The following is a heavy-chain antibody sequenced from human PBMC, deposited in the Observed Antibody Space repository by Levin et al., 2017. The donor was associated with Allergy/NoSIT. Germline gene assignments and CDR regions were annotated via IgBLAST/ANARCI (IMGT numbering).Heavy chain of an antibody. D-gene: IGHD3-10*01. CDR3: ARDNIGLPDAFDI. CDR1: GFTFDDYA. V-gene: IGHV3-9*01. Sequence: GGSLRLSCAASGFTFDDYAMHWVRQAPGKGLEWVSGISWNSGSIGYADSVKGRFTISRDNAKNSLYLQMNSLRTEDAALYYCARDNIGLPDAFDIWGQGTMVIVSS. J-gene: IGHJ3*02. CDR2: ISWNSGSI.